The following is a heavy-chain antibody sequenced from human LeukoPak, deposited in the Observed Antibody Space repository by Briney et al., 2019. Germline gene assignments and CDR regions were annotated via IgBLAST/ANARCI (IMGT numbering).Heavy chain of an antibody. CDR3: ARNGDYDPYYYYYGMDV. J-gene: IGHJ6*02. CDR1: GFTFSGYS. CDR2: ITSSSSSI. Sequence: PGGSLRLSCAASGFTFSGYSMNWVRQAPGAGLEWISYITSSSSSIDYADSVRGRFTVSRDNAKNSLHLQMNSLRVEDTAVYYCARNGDYDPYYYYYGMDVWGQGTTVTVSS. D-gene: IGHD4-17*01. V-gene: IGHV3-48*04.